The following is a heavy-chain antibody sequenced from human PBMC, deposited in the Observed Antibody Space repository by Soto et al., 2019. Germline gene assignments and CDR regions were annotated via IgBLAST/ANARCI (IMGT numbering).Heavy chain of an antibody. CDR1: GFTFSSYS. D-gene: IGHD1-1*01. Sequence: GGSLRLSCAASGFTFSSYSMNCVRQAPGKGLAWVSSISSSSSYIYYADSVKGRFTISRDNGKNSLYLQMNSLRAEDTAVYCCGREASKSVYKGYQVHWGPGALVNVSS. V-gene: IGHV3-21*04. J-gene: IGHJ4*02. CDR2: ISSSSSYI. CDR3: GREASKSVYKGYQVH.